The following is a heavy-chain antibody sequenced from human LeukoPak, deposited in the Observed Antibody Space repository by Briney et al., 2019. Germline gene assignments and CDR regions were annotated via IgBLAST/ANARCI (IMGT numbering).Heavy chain of an antibody. CDR3: ARESSRRQAFDP. D-gene: IGHD6-13*01. CDR2: IYYSGST. J-gene: IGHJ5*02. CDR1: GGSVSSGSYY. V-gene: IGHV4-61*01. Sequence: SETLSLTCTVSGGSVSSGSYYWSWIRQPPGKGLEWIGYIYYSGSTNYNPSLKSRVTISVDTSKNQFSLKLSSVTAADTAVYHCARESSRRQAFDPWGQGTLVTVSS.